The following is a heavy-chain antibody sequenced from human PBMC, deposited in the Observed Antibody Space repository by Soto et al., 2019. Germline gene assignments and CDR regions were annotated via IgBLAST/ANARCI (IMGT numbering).Heavy chain of an antibody. CDR1: GGSISSGGYY. J-gene: IGHJ4*02. CDR3: ARGGYSSGWYGEFDY. D-gene: IGHD6-19*01. V-gene: IGHV4-31*03. CDR2: IYYSGRT. Sequence: QVQLQESGPGLVKPSQTLSLTCTVSGGSISSGGYYWSWIRQHPGKGLEWIGYIYYSGRTYYNPSLKSRVTISVDTSKNQFSLKLSSVTAADTAVYYCARGGYSSGWYGEFDYWGQGTLVTVSS.